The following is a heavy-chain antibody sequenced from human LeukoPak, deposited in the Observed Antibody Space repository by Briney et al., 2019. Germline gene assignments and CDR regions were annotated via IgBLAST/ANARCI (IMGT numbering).Heavy chain of an antibody. Sequence: SGGSLRLSCAASGFTFSSYGMHWVRQAPGKGLGWVAVIWYDGSNKYYADSVKGRFTISRDNSKNTLYLQMNSLRAEDTAVYYCARDGLRFLEWSSPRMGVWGQGTTVTVSS. CDR3: ARDGLRFLEWSSPRMGV. CDR1: GFTFSSYG. CDR2: IWYDGSNK. V-gene: IGHV3-33*01. D-gene: IGHD3-3*01. J-gene: IGHJ6*02.